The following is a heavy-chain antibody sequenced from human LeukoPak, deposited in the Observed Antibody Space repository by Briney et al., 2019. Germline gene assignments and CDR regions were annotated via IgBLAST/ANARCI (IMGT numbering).Heavy chain of an antibody. D-gene: IGHD3-10*01. CDR2: ITTSGTYI. J-gene: IGHJ4*02. Sequence: PGGSLKLSCATSGFTFNNYNMNWVRQAPGRALEWVSSITTSGTYIFYADSVRGRFTISRDNAKNSLYLQMNSLRAEDTAVYYCERDRGSGRYYYYGSGSYEGLGYWGQGTLVTVSS. CDR1: GFTFNNYN. V-gene: IGHV3-21*01. CDR3: ERDRGSGRYYYYGSGSYEGLGY.